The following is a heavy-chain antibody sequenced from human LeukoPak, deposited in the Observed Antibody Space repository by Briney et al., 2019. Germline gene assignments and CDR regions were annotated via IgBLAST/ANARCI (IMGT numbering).Heavy chain of an antibody. Sequence: GRSLRLSCAASGFTFSSYGMHWVRQAPGKGLEWVAVISYDGSNKYYADSVKGRFTISRDNSKNTLYLQMNSLRAEDTAVYHCAQQLGFCSRGTCYFSYWGQGTLVTVSS. CDR1: GFTFSSYG. CDR3: AQQLGFCSRGTCYFSY. D-gene: IGHD2-15*01. CDR2: ISYDGSNK. V-gene: IGHV3-30*18. J-gene: IGHJ4*02.